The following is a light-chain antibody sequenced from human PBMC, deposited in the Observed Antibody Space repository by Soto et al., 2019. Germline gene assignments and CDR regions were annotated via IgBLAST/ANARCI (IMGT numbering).Light chain of an antibody. CDR3: QHYAMSPPFT. CDR1: QSVSSAY. V-gene: IGKV3-20*01. CDR2: AAS. Sequence: EIVLTQSPGTLSLSPGERATLSCRASQSVSSAYLAWYQQKPGRAPRLLIYAASSRATGIPDRFSGSGSGTDFPLTISRLDPEDFAVYYCQHYAMSPPFTFGPGTKVDIK. J-gene: IGKJ3*01.